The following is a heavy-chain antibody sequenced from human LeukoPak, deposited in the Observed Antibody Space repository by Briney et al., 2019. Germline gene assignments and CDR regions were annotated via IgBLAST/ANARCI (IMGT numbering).Heavy chain of an antibody. Sequence: GASVKVSCAASGYTFTSYYMHWVRQAPGQGLEWMGIINPSGGSTSYAQKFQGRVTMTRDTSTSTVYMELSSRRSEDTAVYYCARVPDYYDSSGYPDYWGQGTLVTVSS. J-gene: IGHJ4*02. CDR1: GYTFTSYY. CDR2: INPSGGST. D-gene: IGHD3-22*01. CDR3: ARVPDYYDSSGYPDY. V-gene: IGHV1-46*01.